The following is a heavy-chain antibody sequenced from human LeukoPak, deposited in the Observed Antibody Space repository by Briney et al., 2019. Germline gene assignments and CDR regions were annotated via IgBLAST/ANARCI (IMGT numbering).Heavy chain of an antibody. CDR3: ANSKPVRYFDWLWFDL. CDR2: VYSNDNT. V-gene: IGHV3-66*03. J-gene: IGHJ5*02. CDR1: GFIVSSKY. Sequence: GGSLRLSCAASGFIVSSKYMSWVRQAPGKGLEWVSAVYSNDNTYYADPVKGRFTISRDNSKNTLHLEMSSLRTEDTAVYYCANSKPVRYFDWLWFDLWGQGTLVTVSS. D-gene: IGHD3-9*01.